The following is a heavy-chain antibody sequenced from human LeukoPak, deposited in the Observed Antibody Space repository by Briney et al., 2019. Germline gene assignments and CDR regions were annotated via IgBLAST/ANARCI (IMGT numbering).Heavy chain of an antibody. CDR3: AKDRATVTAISDY. CDR2: TSGSGGST. CDR1: GFTFSSYA. J-gene: IGHJ4*02. V-gene: IGHV3-23*01. Sequence: GGSLRLSCAASGFTFSSYAMSWVRQAPGKGLEWVSATSGSGGSTYYADSVKGRFTSSRDNSKNTLYLQMNSLRAEDTAVYYCAKDRATVTAISDYWGQGTLVTVSS. D-gene: IGHD4-17*01.